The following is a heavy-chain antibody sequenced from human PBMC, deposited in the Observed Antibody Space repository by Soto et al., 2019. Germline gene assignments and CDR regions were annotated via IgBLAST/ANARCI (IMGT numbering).Heavy chain of an antibody. CDR2: INHSGST. CDR1: GGSFSGYY. J-gene: IGHJ4*02. CDR3: ARERYYGSGSYSQGFFID. Sequence: SETLSLTCTVYGGSFSGYYWSWIRQPPGKGLEWIGEINHSGSTNYNPSLKSRVTISVDTSKNQFSLKLSSVTAADTAVYYCARERYYGSGSYSQGFFIDWGQGTLVTVSS. V-gene: IGHV4-34*01. D-gene: IGHD3-10*01.